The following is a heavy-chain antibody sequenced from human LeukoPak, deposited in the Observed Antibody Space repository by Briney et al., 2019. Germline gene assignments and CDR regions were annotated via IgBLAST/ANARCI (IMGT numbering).Heavy chain of an antibody. Sequence: SETLSLTCAFYGGSFSGYYWSWIRQPAGKGLEWIGRIYTSGSTNYNPSLKSRVTMSVDTSKNQFSLKLSSVTAADTAVYYCARGRGSTGAVKYYFDYWGQGTLVTVSS. V-gene: IGHV4-59*10. CDR3: ARGRGSTGAVKYYFDY. CDR1: GGSFSGYY. D-gene: IGHD3-10*01. CDR2: IYTSGST. J-gene: IGHJ4*02.